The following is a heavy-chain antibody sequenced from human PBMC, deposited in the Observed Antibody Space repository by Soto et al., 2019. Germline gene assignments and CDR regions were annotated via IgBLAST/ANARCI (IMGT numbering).Heavy chain of an antibody. CDR1: GFTFSSYG. V-gene: IGHV3-30*18. J-gene: IGHJ6*02. CDR3: AKDSGGYSYGYNYYYGMDV. D-gene: IGHD5-18*01. CDR2: ISYDGSNK. Sequence: GGSLRLSCAASGFTFSSYGMHWVRQAPGKGLEWVAVISYDGSNKYYADSVKGRFTISRDNSKNTLYLQMNSLRAEDTAVYYCAKDSGGYSYGYNYYYGMDVWGQGTTVTVSS.